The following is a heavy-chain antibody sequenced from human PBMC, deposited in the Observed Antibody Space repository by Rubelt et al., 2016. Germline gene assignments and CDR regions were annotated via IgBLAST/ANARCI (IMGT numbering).Heavy chain of an antibody. D-gene: IGHD1-26*01. CDR1: GGSLSGYY. Sequence: QVQLQQWGAGLLKPSETLSLTCAVYGGSLSGYYWIWIRQPPGKGLEWIGEINHSGSTNYNPSLKIRVTISVDTSENQFSLKLSSVTAADTAVYYCARSPLGGIHAFDIWGQGTMVTVSS. J-gene: IGHJ3*02. CDR2: INHSGST. CDR3: ARSPLGGIHAFDI. V-gene: IGHV4-34*01.